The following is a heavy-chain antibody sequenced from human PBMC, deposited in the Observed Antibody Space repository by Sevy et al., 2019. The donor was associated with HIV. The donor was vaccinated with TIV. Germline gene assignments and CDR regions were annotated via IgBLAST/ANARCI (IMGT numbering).Heavy chain of an antibody. D-gene: IGHD3-16*01. CDR1: GFTFSSYA. CDR3: AKSDAMITFGGVRY. CDR2: ISGSGGST. V-gene: IGHV3-23*01. Sequence: GGSLRLSCAASGFTFSSYAMSWVRQAPGKGLEWVSAISGSGGSTYYADSVKGRFTISRDNSKNTLYLQMNSLRAEDMAVYYCAKSDAMITFGGVRYWGQGTLVTVSS. J-gene: IGHJ4*02.